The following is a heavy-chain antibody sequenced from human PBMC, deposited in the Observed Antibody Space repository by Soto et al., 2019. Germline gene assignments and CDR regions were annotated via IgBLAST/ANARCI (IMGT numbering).Heavy chain of an antibody. CDR1: GYTFTSYY. CDR2: INPSGGST. V-gene: IGHV1-46*01. D-gene: IGHD2-2*01. J-gene: IGHJ6*02. CDR3: AREDRDRETGLVPAAIDGMDV. Sequence: GASVKVSCKASGYTFTSYYMHWVRQAPGQGLEWMGIINPSGGSTSYAQKFQGRVTITADEPTSTAYMELSSLRSDDTAVYYCAREDRDRETGLVPAAIDGMDVWGQGTTVTVSS.